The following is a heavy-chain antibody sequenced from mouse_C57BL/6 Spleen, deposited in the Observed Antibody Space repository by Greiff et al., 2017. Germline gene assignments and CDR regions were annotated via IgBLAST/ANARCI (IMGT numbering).Heavy chain of an antibody. Sequence: VQLKDSGPELVKPGASVKISCKASGYAFSSSWMNWVKQRPGKGLEWIGRIYPGDGDTNYNGKFKGKATLTADKSSSTAYMQLSSLTSEDSAVYFCARRANWDGYFDYWGQGTTLTVSS. V-gene: IGHV1-82*01. CDR2: IYPGDGDT. J-gene: IGHJ2*01. D-gene: IGHD4-1*01. CDR1: GYAFSSSW. CDR3: ARRANWDGYFDY.